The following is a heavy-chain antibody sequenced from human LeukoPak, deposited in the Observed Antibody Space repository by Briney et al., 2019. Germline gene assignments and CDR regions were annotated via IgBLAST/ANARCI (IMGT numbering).Heavy chain of an antibody. Sequence: SETLSLTCAVYGGSFSGYYWSWIRQPPGKGLEWIGEINHSGSTNYNPSLESRVTISVDTSKNQFSLKLSSVTAADTAVYYCARDKVWFDPWGQGTLVTVSS. CDR3: ARDKVWFDP. CDR1: GGSFSGYY. J-gene: IGHJ5*02. V-gene: IGHV4-34*01. CDR2: INHSGST.